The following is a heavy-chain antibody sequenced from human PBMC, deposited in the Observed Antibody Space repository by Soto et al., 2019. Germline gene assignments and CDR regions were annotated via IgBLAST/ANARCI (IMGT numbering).Heavy chain of an antibody. CDR1: GGSISSSSYY. Sequence: QLQLQESGPGLVKPSETLSLTCTVSGGSISSSSYYWGWIRQPPGKGLEWIGSIYYSGSTYYNPSLKSRVTISVDTSKNQFSLKLSSVTAADTAVYYCARHGPGYARGIDYWGQGTLVTVSS. CDR3: ARHGPGYARGIDY. CDR2: IYYSGST. V-gene: IGHV4-39*01. D-gene: IGHD3-10*02. J-gene: IGHJ4*02.